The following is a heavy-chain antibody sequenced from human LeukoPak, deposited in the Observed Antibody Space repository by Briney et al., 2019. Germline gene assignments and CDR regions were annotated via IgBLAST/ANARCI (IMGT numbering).Heavy chain of an antibody. CDR1: GFTFSSYG. D-gene: IGHD2/OR15-2a*01. V-gene: IGHV3-30*18. CDR2: ISYDGSNK. CDR3: AKTLWGPRSCPDY. Sequence: PGRSLRLSCAASGFTFSSYGMHWVRQAPGKWLEWVAVISYDGSNKYYGDSVKGRFTISRDNSKNTLYLQMDSLRTEDTAVYYSAKTLWGPRSCPDYRGQGTRVTVSS. J-gene: IGHJ4*02.